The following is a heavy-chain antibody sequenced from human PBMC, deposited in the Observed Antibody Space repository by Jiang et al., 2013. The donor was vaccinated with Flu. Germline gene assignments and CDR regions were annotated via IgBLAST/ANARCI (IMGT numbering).Heavy chain of an antibody. CDR2: ISGYNGNT. CDR3: AKCYVSGSYIYNYGMDV. J-gene: IGHJ6*01. V-gene: IGHV1-18*01. Sequence: GAEVKKPGASVRVSCKTSGYMFGRYGVSWVRQAPGQGLEWMGWISGYNGNTNYAQKFQDRITMTTDTSTSTAYMELRSLRSDDTAVYYCAKCYVSGSYIYNYGMDVWGPGDHGSPSPQ. CDR1: GYMFGRYG. D-gene: IGHD3-10*01.